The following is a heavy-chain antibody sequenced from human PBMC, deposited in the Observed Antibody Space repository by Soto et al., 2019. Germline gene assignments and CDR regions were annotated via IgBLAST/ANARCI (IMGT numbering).Heavy chain of an antibody. CDR2: IIPIPDIT. CDR1: GGTFSTYL. D-gene: IGHD3-16*01. J-gene: IGHJ3*01. V-gene: IGHV1-69*04. CDR3: AGDRITTRGEAFDL. Sequence: QVQLVQSGAEVRKPGSSVKVSCKAPGGTFSTYLISWVRQAPGQGLEWMGRIIPIPDITNYAQKFQGRVTVTADRSTSTAYMELTSLKSEDTAVYYCAGDRITTRGEAFDLWGQGTMVTVSS.